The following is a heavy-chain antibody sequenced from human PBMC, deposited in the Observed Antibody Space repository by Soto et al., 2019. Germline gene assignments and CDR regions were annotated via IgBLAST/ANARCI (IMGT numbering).Heavy chain of an antibody. CDR3: ARGPLIAAAGTGYYFDY. D-gene: IGHD6-13*01. CDR2: TYYRSKWYN. Sequence: SQTLSLTCAISGDSVSSNSAAWNWIRQSPSRGLEWLGRTYYRSKWYNDYAVSVKSRITINPDTSKNQFSLQLNSATPEDTAVYYCARGPLIAAAGTGYYFDYWGQGTLVTVSS. J-gene: IGHJ4*02. CDR1: GDSVSSNSAA. V-gene: IGHV6-1*01.